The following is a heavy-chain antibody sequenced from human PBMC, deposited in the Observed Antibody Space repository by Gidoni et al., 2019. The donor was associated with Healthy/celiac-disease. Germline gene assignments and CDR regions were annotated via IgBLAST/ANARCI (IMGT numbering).Heavy chain of an antibody. J-gene: IGHJ3*02. Sequence: EVQLVESGGGLVQPGRSLRLSCAASGFTFDDYAMHWVRQAPGKGLEWVSGISWNSGSIGYADSVKGRFTISRDNAKNSLYLQMNSLRAEDTALYYCAKGYYYDSSGYPLRGAFDIWGQGTMVTVSS. CDR1: GFTFDDYA. D-gene: IGHD3-22*01. CDR2: ISWNSGSI. V-gene: IGHV3-9*01. CDR3: AKGYYYDSSGYPLRGAFDI.